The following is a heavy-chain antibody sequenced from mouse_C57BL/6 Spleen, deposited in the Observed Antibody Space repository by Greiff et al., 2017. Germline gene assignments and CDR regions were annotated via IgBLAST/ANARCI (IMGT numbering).Heavy chain of an antibody. J-gene: IGHJ3*01. V-gene: IGHV1-82*01. Sequence: VQLQQSGPELVKPGASVKISCKASGYAFSSSWLNWVKQRPGKGLEWSGRIYPGDGDTNYNGKFKGKATLTADKSSSTAYMQLSSLTSEDSAVYFCARSSGSSPWFAYWGQGTLVTVSA. D-gene: IGHD1-1*01. CDR3: ARSSGSSPWFAY. CDR1: GYAFSSSW. CDR2: IYPGDGDT.